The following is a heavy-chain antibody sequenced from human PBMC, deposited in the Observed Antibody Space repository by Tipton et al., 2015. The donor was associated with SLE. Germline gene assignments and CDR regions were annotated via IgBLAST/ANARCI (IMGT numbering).Heavy chain of an antibody. CDR3: AREQADPDF. CDR1: GYTFYTYG. J-gene: IGHJ4*02. V-gene: IGHV1-18*01. CDR2: SSAYNGHT. D-gene: IGHD3/OR15-3a*01. Sequence: QVQLVQSGDEVKKPGASVKVSCKASGYTFYTYGVSWVRQAPGQGLEWMGWSSAYNGHTVYAQNFQGRVTMTTDTSSNTAYMEIRSLRSDDTAVYYCAREQADPDFWGQGTLVTVSS.